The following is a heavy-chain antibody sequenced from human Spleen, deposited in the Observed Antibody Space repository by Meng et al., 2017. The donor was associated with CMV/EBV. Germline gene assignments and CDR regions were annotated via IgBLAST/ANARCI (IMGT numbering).Heavy chain of an antibody. CDR3: ATPRDYCSSTSCYRGNDY. J-gene: IGHJ4*02. CDR2: INHSGST. D-gene: IGHD2-2*01. Sequence: SFSGYYWSWIRQPPGKGLEWIGEINHSGSTNYNPSLKSRVTISVDMSKNQFSLKLSSVTAADTAVYYCATPRDYCSSTSCYRGNDYWGQGTLVTVSS. V-gene: IGHV4-34*01. CDR1: SFSGYY.